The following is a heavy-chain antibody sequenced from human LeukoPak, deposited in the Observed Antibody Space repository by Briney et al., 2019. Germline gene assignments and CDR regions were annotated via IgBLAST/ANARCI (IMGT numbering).Heavy chain of an antibody. J-gene: IGHJ5*02. CDR1: GGSFSGYY. CDR2: INHSGST. D-gene: IGHD1-14*01. V-gene: IGHV4-34*01. Sequence: SETLSLTCAVYGGSFSGYYWSWIRQPPGKGLDWIGEINHSGSTNYNPSLKSRVTISVDTSKNQFSLKLSSVTAADTAVYYCASAATGNWFDPWGQGTLVTVSS. CDR3: ASAATGNWFDP.